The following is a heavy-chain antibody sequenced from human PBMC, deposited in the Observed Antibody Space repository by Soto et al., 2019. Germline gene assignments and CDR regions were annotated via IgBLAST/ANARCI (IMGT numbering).Heavy chain of an antibody. Sequence: PSETLSLTCTVSGDTITSFSWNWIRQSAGKGLEWIGRISTTGNTHYNPSLESRVTMSLDTSKNQFSLKLTSVTAADTAVYYCEGESGENWSYEAYWGQETLVTVSS. CDR3: EGESGENWSYEAY. CDR2: ISTTGNT. V-gene: IGHV4-4*07. CDR1: GDTITSFS. D-gene: IGHD1-7*01. J-gene: IGHJ4*02.